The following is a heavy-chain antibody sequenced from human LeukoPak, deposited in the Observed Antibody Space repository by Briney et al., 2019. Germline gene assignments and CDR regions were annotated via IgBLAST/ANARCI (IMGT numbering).Heavy chain of an antibody. CDR3: ARDRAGMGEGVESSFDY. Sequence: GGSLRLSCAASGFTVSSNYMTWVRQAPGKGLEWVSSISSSSSYIYYADSVKGRFTISRDNAKNSLYLQMNSLRAEDTAVYYCARDRAGMGEGVESSFDYWGQGTLVTVSS. J-gene: IGHJ4*02. D-gene: IGHD1-26*01. V-gene: IGHV3-21*01. CDR2: ISSSSSYI. CDR1: GFTVSSNY.